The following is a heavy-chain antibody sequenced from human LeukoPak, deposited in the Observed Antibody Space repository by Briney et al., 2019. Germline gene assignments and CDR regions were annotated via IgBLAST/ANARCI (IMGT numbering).Heavy chain of an antibody. Sequence: GGSVRLSCAASGFTFSSYAMNWVRQAPGKGLEWVSTISGSGGSTYYADSVKGRFTISRDNSKNTLYLQMKSLRAEDTAIYYCARERGYYFDYWGQGTLVPVSS. CDR3: ARERGYYFDY. CDR1: GFTFSSYA. CDR2: ISGSGGST. J-gene: IGHJ4*02. V-gene: IGHV3-23*01.